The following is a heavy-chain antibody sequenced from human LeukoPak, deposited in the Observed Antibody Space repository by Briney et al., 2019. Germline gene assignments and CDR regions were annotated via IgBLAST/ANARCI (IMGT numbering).Heavy chain of an antibody. CDR1: GYTFTSYA. D-gene: IGHD2-2*01. CDR3: ARGLDCSSTSCYDY. Sequence: SVKVSCKASGYTFTSYAISWVRQAPGQGLEWMGGIIPIFGTANYAQKFQGRVTITADESTSTAYMELSSLRSEDTAVYYCARGLDCSSTSCYDYWGQGTLVTVSS. J-gene: IGHJ4*02. CDR2: IIPIFGTA. V-gene: IGHV1-69*13.